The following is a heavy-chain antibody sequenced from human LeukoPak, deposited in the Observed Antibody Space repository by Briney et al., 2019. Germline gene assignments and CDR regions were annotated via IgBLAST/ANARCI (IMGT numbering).Heavy chain of an antibody. CDR3: ARGVNYDFWSGLNWFDP. D-gene: IGHD3-3*01. J-gene: IGHJ5*02. CDR2: IYTSGST. V-gene: IGHV4-61*02. CDR1: TGSISSGSYY. Sequence: SETLSLTCTVSTGSISSGSYYWSWIRQPAGKGLEWIGRIYTSGSTNYNPSLKSRVTISVDTSKNQFSLKLSSVTAADTAVYYCARGVNYDFWSGLNWFDPWGQGTLVTVSS.